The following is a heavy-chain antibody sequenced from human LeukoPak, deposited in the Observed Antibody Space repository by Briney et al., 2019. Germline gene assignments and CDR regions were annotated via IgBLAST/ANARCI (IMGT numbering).Heavy chain of an antibody. CDR1: GFTFSSYG. CDR3: ARDLGTAMVLASFDY. V-gene: IGHV3-30*03. Sequence: QPGRSLRLSCAASGFTFSSYGMHWVRQAPGKGLEWVAVISYDGSNKYYADSVKGRFTISRDNSKNTLYLQMNSLRAEDTAVYYCARDLGTAMVLASFDYWGQGTLVTVSS. CDR2: ISYDGSNK. J-gene: IGHJ4*02. D-gene: IGHD5-18*01.